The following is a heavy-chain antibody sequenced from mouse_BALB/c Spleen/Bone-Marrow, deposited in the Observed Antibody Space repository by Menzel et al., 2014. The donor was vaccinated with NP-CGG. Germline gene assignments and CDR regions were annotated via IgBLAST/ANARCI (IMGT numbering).Heavy chain of an antibody. D-gene: IGHD1-1*01. Sequence: EVQLQQSGAELVKPGASVKLSCTASGFNIKDTHMHWVKPRPEQGLEWIGRIDPANGNTKYDPKFQGKATITADTSSNTAYLQLSSLTSEDTAVYYCASYYYGSSLFAYWGQGTLVTVSA. CDR1: GFNIKDTH. CDR3: ASYYYGSSLFAY. V-gene: IGHV14-3*02. J-gene: IGHJ3*01. CDR2: IDPANGNT.